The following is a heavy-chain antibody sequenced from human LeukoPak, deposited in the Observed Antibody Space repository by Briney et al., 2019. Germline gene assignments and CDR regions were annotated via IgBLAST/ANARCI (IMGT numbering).Heavy chain of an antibody. CDR3: ARGDSSWWDLRPLYGMDV. V-gene: IGHV7-4-1*02. CDR1: GYTFTSYA. CDR2: INTNTGNP. Sequence: ASVKVSCKASGYTFTSYAMNWVRQAPGQGLEWMGWINTNTGNPTYAQGFTGRFVFSLDTSVSTAYLQISSLKAEDTAVYYCARGDSSWWDLRPLYGMDVWGQGTTVTVSS. J-gene: IGHJ6*02. D-gene: IGHD1-26*01.